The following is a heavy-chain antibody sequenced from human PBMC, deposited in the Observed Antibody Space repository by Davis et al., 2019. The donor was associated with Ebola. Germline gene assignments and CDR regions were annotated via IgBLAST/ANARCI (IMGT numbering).Heavy chain of an antibody. J-gene: IGHJ6*02. Sequence: ASVKVSCKASGYTFTGYYMHWVRQAPGQGLEWMGWSNPNSGGTNYAQKFQGRVTMTRDTSTSTAYMELSRLRSDDTAVYYCARALDTPMALGGEDVWGQGTTVTVS. V-gene: IGHV1-2*02. CDR3: ARALDTPMALGGEDV. CDR2: SNPNSGGT. D-gene: IGHD5-18*01. CDR1: GYTFTGYY.